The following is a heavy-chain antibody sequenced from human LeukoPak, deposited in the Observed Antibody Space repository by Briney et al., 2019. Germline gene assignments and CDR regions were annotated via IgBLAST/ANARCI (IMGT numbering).Heavy chain of an antibody. Sequence: SETLSLTCTVSGGSISRYYWSWIRQPAGKGLEWIVRIYTSGSTNYNPSLKSRVSMSVDTSKNQFSLKLSSVTAEDTAIYYCARDSDSYGPDFDYWGQGTLVTVSS. D-gene: IGHD5-18*01. V-gene: IGHV4-4*07. CDR3: ARDSDSYGPDFDY. CDR2: IYTSGST. J-gene: IGHJ4*02. CDR1: GGSISRYY.